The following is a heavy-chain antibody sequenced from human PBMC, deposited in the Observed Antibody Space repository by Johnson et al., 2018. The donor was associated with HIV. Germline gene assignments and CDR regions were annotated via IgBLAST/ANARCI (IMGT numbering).Heavy chain of an antibody. Sequence: QVQLVESGGGVVQPGGSLRLSCAASGFTFSSYGMHWVRQAPGTGLEWVAFIRYDGSNKYYADSVKGRFTISRDNSKNTLYLQMNSLRAEDTAVYYCAKDSSVLLCFDIWGQGTMVTVSS. CDR2: IRYDGSNK. CDR3: AKDSSVLLCFDI. V-gene: IGHV3-30*02. CDR1: GFTFSSYG. D-gene: IGHD3-10*01. J-gene: IGHJ3*02.